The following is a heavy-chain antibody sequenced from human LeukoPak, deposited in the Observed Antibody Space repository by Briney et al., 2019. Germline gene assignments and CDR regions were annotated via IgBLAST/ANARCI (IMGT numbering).Heavy chain of an antibody. CDR1: GFTFSSYS. J-gene: IGHJ6*03. CDR3: ARDRVGAASYYYYYYYMDV. V-gene: IGHV3-48*01. CDR2: ISSSSSTI. D-gene: IGHD2-15*01. Sequence: GGSLRLSCAASGFTFSSYSMNWVRQAPGKGLEWVSYISSSSSTIYYADSVKGRFTISRDNAKNSLYLQMNSLRAEDTAVYYCARDRVGAASYYYYYYYMDVWGKGTTVTVSS.